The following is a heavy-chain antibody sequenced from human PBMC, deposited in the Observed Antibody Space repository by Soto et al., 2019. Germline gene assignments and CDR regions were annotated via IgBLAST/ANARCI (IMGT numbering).Heavy chain of an antibody. V-gene: IGHV3-30-3*01. D-gene: IGHD2-2*02. CDR3: ATDIHATWLLNS. CDR2: IAPDGSQI. Sequence: QVHLVESGGGVVQPGRSLRLSCAASGFTFSGKTMYWVSQAPGKGLEWVALIAPDGSQIYYADSVKGRFTISRDNSKSTLSLQMDSLRAEDTSLYLCATDIHATWLLNSWGQGTLVIVSA. J-gene: IGHJ4*02. CDR1: GFTFSGKT.